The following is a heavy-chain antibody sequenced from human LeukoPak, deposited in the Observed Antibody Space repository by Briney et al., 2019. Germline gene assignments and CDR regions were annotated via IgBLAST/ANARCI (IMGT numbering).Heavy chain of an antibody. CDR1: GFTVSSYG. Sequence: GGSLRLSCAASGFTVSSYGMHWVRQAPGKGLEWVAFIRYDGSNKYYADSVKGRFTISRDNSKNTLYLQMNSLRAEDTAVYYCAKGLTGGYSYGYGIDYWGQGTLVTVSS. D-gene: IGHD5-18*01. V-gene: IGHV3-30*02. J-gene: IGHJ4*02. CDR2: IRYDGSNK. CDR3: AKGLTGGYSYGYGIDY.